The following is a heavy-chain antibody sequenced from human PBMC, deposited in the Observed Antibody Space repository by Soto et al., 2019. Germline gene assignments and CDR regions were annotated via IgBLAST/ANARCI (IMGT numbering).Heavy chain of an antibody. CDR3: ARHPDTAMGPFYYYYYGMDV. V-gene: IGHV4-39*01. J-gene: IGHJ6*02. Sequence: SETLSLTCTVSVGSISSSSYYWGWIRQPPGKGLEWIGSIYYSGSTYYNPSLKSRVTISVDTSKNQFSLKLSSVTAADTAVYYCARHPDTAMGPFYYYYYGMDVWGQGTTVTVSS. CDR1: VGSISSSSYY. D-gene: IGHD5-18*01. CDR2: IYYSGST.